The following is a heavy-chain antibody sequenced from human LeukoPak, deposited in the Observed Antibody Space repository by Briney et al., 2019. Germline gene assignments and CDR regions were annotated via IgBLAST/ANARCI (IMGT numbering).Heavy chain of an antibody. CDR1: GGSFSGYY. CDR3: ARGWVTSVGSDAFDI. CDR2: INHSGST. J-gene: IGHJ3*02. Sequence: PSETLSLTCAVYGGSFSGYYWSWIRQPPGKGLEWIGEINHSGSTNYNPSLKSRVTISVDTSKNQFSLKLSSVTAADTAVYYCARGWVTSVGSDAFDIWGQGTMVTVSS. D-gene: IGHD4-23*01. V-gene: IGHV4-34*01.